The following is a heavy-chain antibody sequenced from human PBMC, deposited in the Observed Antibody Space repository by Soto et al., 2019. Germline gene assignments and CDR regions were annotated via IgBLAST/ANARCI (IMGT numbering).Heavy chain of an antibody. D-gene: IGHD2-8*01. J-gene: IGHJ6*02. Sequence: ASVKGPCKAFGYTFSSSGISWVRQAPGQGLEWMGWISTDNGNTNYAQKYQGRITMPIDTSTTTAYMELGSLTSDDTAVYYCAKNGQPPYYYYGMDVWGQGTTVTVSS. V-gene: IGHV1-18*01. CDR1: GYTFSSSG. CDR2: ISTDNGNT. CDR3: AKNGQPPYYYYGMDV.